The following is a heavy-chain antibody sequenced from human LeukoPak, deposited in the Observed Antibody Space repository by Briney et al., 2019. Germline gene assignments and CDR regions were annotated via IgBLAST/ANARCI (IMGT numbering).Heavy chain of an antibody. J-gene: IGHJ4*02. CDR3: ARGRMAGTYVFES. D-gene: IGHD6-19*01. CDR2: IIPIFGTA. V-gene: IGHV1-69*13. CDR1: GDTFSSYA. Sequence: PGASVKVSCKASGDTFSSYAISWVRQAPGQGLEWMGGIIPIFGTANYAQKFQGRVTITADESTSTAYMELSSLRSEDTAVYYCARGRMAGTYVFESWGQGTLVTVSS.